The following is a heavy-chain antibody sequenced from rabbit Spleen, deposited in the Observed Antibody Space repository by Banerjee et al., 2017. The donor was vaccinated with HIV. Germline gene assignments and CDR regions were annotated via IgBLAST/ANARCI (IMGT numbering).Heavy chain of an antibody. Sequence: QEQLKESGGGLVQPGGSLKLSCKASGVSFSDKDVMCWVRQALGKGLEWIACINASTGKPVYATWASGRFTISRTSSTTVTLRMTSLTAADRATYFCARDLVGVIGWNFYLWGQGTLVTVS. J-gene: IGHJ4*01. V-gene: IGHV1S45*01. CDR1: GVSFSDKDV. CDR2: INASTGKP. CDR3: ARDLVGVIGWNFYL. D-gene: IGHD1-1*01.